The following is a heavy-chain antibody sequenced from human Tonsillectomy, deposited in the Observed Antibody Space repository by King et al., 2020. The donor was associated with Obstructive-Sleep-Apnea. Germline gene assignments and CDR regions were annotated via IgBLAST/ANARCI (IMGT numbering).Heavy chain of an antibody. Sequence: VQLQQWGAGLLKPSETLSLSCAVYGGFFSGYYWNWIRQPPGKGMEWIGEINHSGRTNYNPSLKSRVTISIDTSKNQFSLKLSSLTAADTAVYYCVRGARGLVRVRTVDIWGQGTMVTVSS. V-gene: IGHV4-34*01. J-gene: IGHJ3*02. D-gene: IGHD2-21*01. CDR3: VRGARGLVRVRTVDI. CDR1: GGFFSGYY. CDR2: INHSGRT.